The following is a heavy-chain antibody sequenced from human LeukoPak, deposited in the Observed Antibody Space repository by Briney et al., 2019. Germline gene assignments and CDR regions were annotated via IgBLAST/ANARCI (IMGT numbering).Heavy chain of an antibody. D-gene: IGHD5-18*01. CDR2: INPNTGDT. CDR1: GYTFTAYY. CDR3: ARPRISSGYIYAYLY. Sequence: ASVRVSCKASGYTFTAYYMHWVRQAPGQSLEWMGWINPNTGDTNYAQTFQGRVTMPRDTSINTAYMELSRLRSDDTAVYYCARPRISSGYIYAYLYWGQGTLVTVSS. V-gene: IGHV1-2*02. J-gene: IGHJ4*02.